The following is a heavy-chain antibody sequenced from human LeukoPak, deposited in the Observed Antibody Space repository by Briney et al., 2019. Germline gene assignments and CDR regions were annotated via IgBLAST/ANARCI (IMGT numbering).Heavy chain of an antibody. V-gene: IGHV3-30-3*01. Sequence: GRSLRLACAASGFTFSSYAMHWVRQAPGKGLELVAVISYDGSNKYYADSVRGRLTISRDNAKNSLYLQMHSLRAEDTAVYYCVRDNPRCCGVVPANIDDYWGQGTLVTVSS. J-gene: IGHJ4*02. CDR1: GFTFSSYA. CDR2: ISYDGSNK. CDR3: VRDNPRCCGVVPANIDDY. D-gene: IGHD2-15*01.